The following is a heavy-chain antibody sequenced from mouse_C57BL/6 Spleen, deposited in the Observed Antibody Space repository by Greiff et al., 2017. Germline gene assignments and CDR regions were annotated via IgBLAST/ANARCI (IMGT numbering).Heavy chain of an antibody. Sequence: QVQLQQSGAELVKPGASVKISCKASGYAFSSYWMNWVKQRPGKGLEWIGQIYPGDGDTNYNGKFKGKATLTADKSSSTAYMQLSSLTSEDSAVYFGAREGYDYDGAGCGYWGQGTTLTVSS. J-gene: IGHJ2*01. CDR1: GYAFSSYW. V-gene: IGHV1-80*01. D-gene: IGHD2-4*01. CDR3: AREGYDYDGAGCGY. CDR2: IYPGDGDT.